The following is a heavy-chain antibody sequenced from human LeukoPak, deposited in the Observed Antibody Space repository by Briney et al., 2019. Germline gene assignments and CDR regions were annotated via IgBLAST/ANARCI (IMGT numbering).Heavy chain of an antibody. Sequence: GGSLRHSCAASGFTFSSYAMHWVRQAPGKGLEWVAVISYDGSNKYYADSVKGRFTISRDNSKNTLYLQMNSLRAEDTAVYYCARAGPHEEGFRYFDYWGQGTLVTVSS. J-gene: IGHJ4*02. D-gene: IGHD3-10*01. CDR3: ARAGPHEEGFRYFDY. CDR1: GFTFSSYA. V-gene: IGHV3-30-3*01. CDR2: ISYDGSNK.